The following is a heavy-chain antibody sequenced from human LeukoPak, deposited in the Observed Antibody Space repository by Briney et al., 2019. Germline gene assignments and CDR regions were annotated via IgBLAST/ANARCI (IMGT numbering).Heavy chain of an antibody. J-gene: IGHJ5*02. CDR2: IYYSGTT. Sequence: SDTLSLTCTVSGASISSYYWSWIRQPPGKGLEWIGYIYYSGTTKYNPSLKSRVTISIDTSKNQFSLKVNSVTAADTAVYYCARGQPQRYNSGWYVNWFDPWGQGTLVSVSS. CDR1: GASISSYY. CDR3: ARGQPQRYNSGWYVNWFDP. V-gene: IGHV4-59*07. D-gene: IGHD6-19*01.